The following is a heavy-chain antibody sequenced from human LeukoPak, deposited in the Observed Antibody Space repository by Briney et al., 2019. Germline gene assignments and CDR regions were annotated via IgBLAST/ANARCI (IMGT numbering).Heavy chain of an antibody. CDR3: ARDLDSLFDY. Sequence: SETLSLTCTVSGGSISSGGYYWSWIRQHPGKGLEWIGYIYYSGSTYYNPSLESRVTISVDTSKNQFSLKLSSVTAADTAVYYCARDLDSLFDYWGQGTLVTVSS. CDR2: IYYSGST. CDR1: GGSISSGGYY. D-gene: IGHD3-22*01. V-gene: IGHV4-31*03. J-gene: IGHJ4*02.